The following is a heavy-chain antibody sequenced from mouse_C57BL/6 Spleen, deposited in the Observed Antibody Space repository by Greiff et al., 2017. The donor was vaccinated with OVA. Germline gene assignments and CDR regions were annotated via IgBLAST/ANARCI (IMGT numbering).Heavy chain of an antibody. CDR1: GYTFTSYW. V-gene: IGHV1-64*01. Sequence: VQLQQSGAELVKPGASVKLSCKASGYTFTSYWMHWVKQRPGQGLEWIGMIHPNSGSTNYNEKFKSKATLTVDKSSSTAYMQLSSLTSEDSAVYYCARWPITTVVADYFDYWGQGTTLTVSS. J-gene: IGHJ2*01. CDR3: ARWPITTVVADYFDY. CDR2: IHPNSGST. D-gene: IGHD1-1*01.